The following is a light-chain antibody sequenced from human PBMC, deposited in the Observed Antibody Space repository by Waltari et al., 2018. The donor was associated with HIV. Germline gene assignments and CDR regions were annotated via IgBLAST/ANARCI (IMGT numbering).Light chain of an antibody. V-gene: IGKV1-9*01. CDR3: QQLNNYPHT. Sequence: DIQLTQSPSFLSASVGDRVTITCRASQAINNSLAWYQQKPGKAPKLLIYATSTLQSGVPSRFSGSGSGTEFSLTVSSRQPEDFATYYCQQLNNYPHTFGQGTKLEIK. CDR2: ATS. J-gene: IGKJ2*01. CDR1: QAINNS.